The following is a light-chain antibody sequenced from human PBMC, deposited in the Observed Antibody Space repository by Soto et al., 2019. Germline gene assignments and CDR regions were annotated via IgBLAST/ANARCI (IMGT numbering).Light chain of an antibody. Sequence: DIQMTQSPSTLYASVGDRVTITCRASQSISSWLAWYQQKPGKAPKLLIYDASSLESGVPSRFSGSGSGTEFTLTISSLQPDDSATYYCQQYNSYSYTFGQGTKLEIK. CDR1: QSISSW. CDR2: DAS. CDR3: QQYNSYSYT. J-gene: IGKJ2*01. V-gene: IGKV1-5*01.